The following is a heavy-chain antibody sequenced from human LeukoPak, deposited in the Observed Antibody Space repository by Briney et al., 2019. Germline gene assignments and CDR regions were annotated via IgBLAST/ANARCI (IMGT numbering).Heavy chain of an antibody. CDR2: ISAYNGNT. Sequence: GASVKVCFKASGYTFTSYGINWVRQAPGQGLEWVGWISAYNGNTNYAQKLQGRVTMTTDTSTSTAYMELRSLRSDDTAVYYCARDLRKQLVTVFDYWGQGTLVTVSS. CDR1: GYTFTSYG. J-gene: IGHJ4*02. CDR3: ARDLRKQLVTVFDY. D-gene: IGHD6-6*01. V-gene: IGHV1-18*01.